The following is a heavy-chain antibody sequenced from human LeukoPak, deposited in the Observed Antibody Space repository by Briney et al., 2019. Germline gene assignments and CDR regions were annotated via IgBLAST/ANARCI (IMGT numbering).Heavy chain of an antibody. CDR1: GFTFSSYS. V-gene: IGHV3-23*01. Sequence: PGGSLRLSCVVSGFTFSSYSIHWVRQAPGKGLEWVSAISGSGGSTYYADSVKGRFTISRDNSKNTLYLQMNSLRAEDTAVYYCAKGRYYYDSSGYQLWGQGTLVTVSS. D-gene: IGHD3-22*01. CDR3: AKGRYYYDSSGYQL. CDR2: ISGSGGST. J-gene: IGHJ4*02.